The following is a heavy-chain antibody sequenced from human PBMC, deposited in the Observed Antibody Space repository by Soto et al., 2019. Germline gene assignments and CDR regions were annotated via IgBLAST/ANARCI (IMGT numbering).Heavy chain of an antibody. CDR3: ARRDEFSRYSGTQEDY. J-gene: IGHJ4*02. Sequence: SETLSLTCTVSGGSISSSSYYWGWIRQPPGKGLEWIGSIYYSGSTYYNPSLKSRVTISVDTSKNQFSLKLSSVTAADTAVYYCARRDEFSRYSGTQEDYWGQGTLVTVSS. CDR1: GGSISSSSYY. D-gene: IGHD1-26*01. V-gene: IGHV4-39*01. CDR2: IYYSGST.